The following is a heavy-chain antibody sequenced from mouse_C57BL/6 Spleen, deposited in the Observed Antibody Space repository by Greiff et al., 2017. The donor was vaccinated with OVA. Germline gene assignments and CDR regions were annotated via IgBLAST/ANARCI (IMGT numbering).Heavy chain of an antibody. CDR1: GYAFSSSW. Sequence: VQLQQSGPELVKPGASVKISCKASGYAFSSSWMNWVKQRPGKGLEWIGRIYPGDGDTNYNGKFKGKATLTADKSSSTAYMQLSSLTSEDSAVYFCARGDWEDYWGQGTTLTFSS. D-gene: IGHD4-1*01. CDR3: ARGDWEDY. J-gene: IGHJ2*01. V-gene: IGHV1-82*01. CDR2: IYPGDGDT.